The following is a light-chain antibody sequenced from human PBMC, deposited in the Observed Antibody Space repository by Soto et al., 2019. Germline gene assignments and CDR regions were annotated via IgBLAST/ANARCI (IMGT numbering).Light chain of an antibody. CDR2: DAS. V-gene: IGKV3-20*01. CDR1: QSVRSL. Sequence: RASQSVRSLLAWYQQKPGQAPRLLIYDASTRATAISDRFTGSGSGTDFTLIISRVEPEDFAVYYCQQYGSTPTFGGGTKVDIK. J-gene: IGKJ4*01. CDR3: QQYGSTPT.